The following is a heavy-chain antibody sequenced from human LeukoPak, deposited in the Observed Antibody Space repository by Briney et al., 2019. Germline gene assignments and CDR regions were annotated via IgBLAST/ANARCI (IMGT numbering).Heavy chain of an antibody. J-gene: IGHJ4*02. V-gene: IGHV1-8*02. Sequence: ASVKLSCKASGYTFTGYYMHWVRQAPGQGLEWMGWMNPNSGNTGYAQKFQGRVTMTRNTSISTAYMELSSLRSEDTAVYYCARGTPYGDVPYWGQGTLVTVSS. CDR3: ARGTPYGDVPY. CDR1: GYTFTGYY. CDR2: MNPNSGNT. D-gene: IGHD4-17*01.